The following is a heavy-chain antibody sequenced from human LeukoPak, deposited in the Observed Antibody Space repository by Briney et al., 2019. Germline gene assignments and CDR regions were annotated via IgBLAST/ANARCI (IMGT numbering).Heavy chain of an antibody. V-gene: IGHV3-23*01. Sequence: PGGSLRLSCAASGFTFSSYAMGWVRQAPGKGLEWVSVISGSGGSTYYADSVKGRFTISRDNSKNTLYMQMNSLRAEDTAVYYCAKDRVGSTHFDSWGQGTLVTVSS. J-gene: IGHJ4*02. D-gene: IGHD1-26*01. CDR1: GFTFSSYA. CDR3: AKDRVGSTHFDS. CDR2: ISGSGGST.